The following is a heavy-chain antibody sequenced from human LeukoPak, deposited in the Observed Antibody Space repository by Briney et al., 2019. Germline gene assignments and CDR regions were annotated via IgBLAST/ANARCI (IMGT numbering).Heavy chain of an antibody. D-gene: IGHD2-2*01. V-gene: IGHV1-18*04. CDR3: ARDPIRKNIVVPGFDI. CDR1: GYTFTSYG. J-gene: IGHJ3*02. CDR2: INTYNGNT. Sequence: GASVKVSCKASGYTFTSYGISWVRQAPGQGLEWMGWINTYNGNTNYAQKLQGRVIMTTDTSTSTAYMDLRSLRSDDTAVYYCARDPIRKNIVVPGFDIWGQGTLVTVSS.